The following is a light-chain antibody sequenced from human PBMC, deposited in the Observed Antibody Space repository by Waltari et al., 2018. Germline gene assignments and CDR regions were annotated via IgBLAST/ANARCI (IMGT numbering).Light chain of an antibody. J-gene: IGLJ3*02. CDR2: RDV. V-gene: IGLV3-27*01. CDR3: YSSTDSNRGV. Sequence: SYDLTQPSSVSVSPGQTAKITCSGDVLAKTFARWFQQKPGRAPVMLLYRDVERPSGIAERFSGSGSGTTVPLIISGAQVGDEGDYYCYSSTDSNRGVFGGGTRLTVL. CDR1: VLAKTF.